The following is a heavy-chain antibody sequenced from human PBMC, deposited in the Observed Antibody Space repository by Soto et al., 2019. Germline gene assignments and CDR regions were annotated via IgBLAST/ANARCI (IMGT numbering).Heavy chain of an antibody. J-gene: IGHJ3*02. Sequence: QLQLQESGPGLVKPSETLSLTCTVSGGSISSSSYYWGWIRQPPEKGLEWIGSIYYSGSSYYNPSLKSRVSISVDTSKNQFSLELSSVTAADTAVYYCGCITMVRGAFDIWGQGAMVTVFS. CDR2: IYYSGSS. CDR3: GCITMVRGAFDI. CDR1: GGSISSSSYY. V-gene: IGHV4-39*01. D-gene: IGHD3-10*01.